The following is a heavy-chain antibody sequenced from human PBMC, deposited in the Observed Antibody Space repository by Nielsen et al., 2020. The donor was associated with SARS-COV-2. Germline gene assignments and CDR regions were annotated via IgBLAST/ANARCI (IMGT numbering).Heavy chain of an antibody. J-gene: IGHJ6*02. Sequence: GGSLRLSCAASGFTFRGYWMGWVRQTPEKGLEWVAYMKEDGSEIYYVDSVKGRFTISRDDAKNSLFLQMNNLTAGDTAMYYCVRGSGGYFPRMDVWGQGTTVTVSS. V-gene: IGHV3-7*01. D-gene: IGHD3-22*01. CDR3: VRGSGGYFPRMDV. CDR2: MKEDGSEI. CDR1: GFTFRGYW.